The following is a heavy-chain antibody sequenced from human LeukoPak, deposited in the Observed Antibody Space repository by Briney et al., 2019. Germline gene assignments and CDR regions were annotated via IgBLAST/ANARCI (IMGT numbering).Heavy chain of an antibody. V-gene: IGHV1-69*04. J-gene: IGHJ5*02. D-gene: IGHD1-1*01. Sequence: SVKVSCKASGGTFSSYAISWVRQARGQGLEWMGRIIPIFGIANYAQKFQGRVTITADKSTSTAYMELSSLRSEDTAVYYCAREDRRNWNPKYPWGQGTLVTVSS. CDR2: IIPIFGIA. CDR1: GGTFSSYA. CDR3: AREDRRNWNPKYP.